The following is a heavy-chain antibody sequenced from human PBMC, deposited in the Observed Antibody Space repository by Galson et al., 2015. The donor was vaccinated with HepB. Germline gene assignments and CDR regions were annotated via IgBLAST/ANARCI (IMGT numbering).Heavy chain of an antibody. Sequence: SVKVSCKASGYAFISYAVHYMRQAPGQGLEWMGWINTGSGSTRYSPKFQDRVTISRDTSASTAYMNMSGLTSEDTAIYYCARDPPVAGGWYFDLWGRGTLVTVSS. CDR2: INTGSGST. CDR3: ARDPPVAGGWYFDL. V-gene: IGHV1-3*04. D-gene: IGHD6-19*01. J-gene: IGHJ2*01. CDR1: GYAFISYA.